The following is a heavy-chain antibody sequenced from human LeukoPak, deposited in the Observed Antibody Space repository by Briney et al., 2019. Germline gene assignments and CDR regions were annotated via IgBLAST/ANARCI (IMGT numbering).Heavy chain of an antibody. Sequence: GGPLRLSCAASGFTFSNYYMHWVRQAPGKGLEWVSCIKKDERSTIYADSVKGRFTTSRDNTKNTPYLQMNSLRAEDTAVYYCARGYSSGDNYLFDFWGQGSLVTVSA. CDR1: GFTFSNYY. D-gene: IGHD3-10*01. CDR2: IKKDERST. V-gene: IGHV3-74*01. J-gene: IGHJ4*02. CDR3: ARGYSSGDNYLFDF.